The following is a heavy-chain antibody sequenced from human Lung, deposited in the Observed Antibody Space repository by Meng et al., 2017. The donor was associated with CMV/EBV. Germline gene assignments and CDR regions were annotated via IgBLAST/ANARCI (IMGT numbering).Heavy chain of an antibody. CDR1: GYTFTTYD. D-gene: IGHD2-2*01. CDR3: ARTRIEVEPDGRKIKYYNYGMNV. CDR2: MNPNSGNT. Sequence: SVKVSCXASGYTFTTYDINWVRQATGQGLEWMGWMNPNSGNTGYAQKFQGRVTLTRVTSISTAYMELSSLTSDDTAVYYCARTRIEVEPDGRKIKYYNYGMNVWGQETSVTVSS. V-gene: IGHV1-8*01. J-gene: IGHJ6*02.